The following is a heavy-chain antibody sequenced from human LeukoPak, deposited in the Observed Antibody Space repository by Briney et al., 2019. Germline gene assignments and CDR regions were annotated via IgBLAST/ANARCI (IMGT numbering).Heavy chain of an antibody. Sequence: PSQTLSLTCTVSGGSISSGGYYWSWIRQHPGKGLEWIGYIYYSGSTYYNPSLKSRVTISVDTSKNQFSLKLSSVTAADTAVYYCARDRYDILTGTSLGSDPWGQGTLVTVS. CDR3: ARDRYDILTGTSLGSDP. CDR1: GGSISSGGYY. CDR2: IYYSGST. V-gene: IGHV4-31*03. J-gene: IGHJ5*02. D-gene: IGHD3-9*01.